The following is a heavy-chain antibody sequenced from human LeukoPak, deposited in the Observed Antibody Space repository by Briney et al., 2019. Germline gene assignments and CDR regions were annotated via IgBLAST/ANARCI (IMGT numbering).Heavy chain of an antibody. V-gene: IGHV1-18*01. D-gene: IGHD3-3*01. Sequence: ASVNVSCTASVYTFNSYDISGVRPAPPQGLEWMAWSNTYNVKTNYALKVQGRATMTTDTSTSTAYMELRSLRSDDTAVYYCARVLSYDFWSAYYFDYWGQGTLVTVSS. CDR1: VYTFNSYD. CDR3: ARVLSYDFWSAYYFDY. CDR2: SNTYNVKT. J-gene: IGHJ4*02.